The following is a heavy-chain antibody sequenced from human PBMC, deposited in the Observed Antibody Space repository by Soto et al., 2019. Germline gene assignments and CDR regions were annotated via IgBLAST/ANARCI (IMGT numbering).Heavy chain of an antibody. V-gene: IGHV3-13*01. Sequence: GGSLRLSCAASGFTFSSYDMHWVRQATGKGLEWVSAIGTAGDTYYPGSVKGRFTISRENAKNSLYLQMNSPRAGDTAVYYCARGGLRTAVDYWGQGTLVTVS. D-gene: IGHD5-12*01. CDR1: GFTFSSYD. CDR2: IGTAGDT. CDR3: ARGGLRTAVDY. J-gene: IGHJ4*02.